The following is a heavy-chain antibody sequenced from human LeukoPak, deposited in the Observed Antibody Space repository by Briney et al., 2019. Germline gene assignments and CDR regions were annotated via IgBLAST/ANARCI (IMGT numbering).Heavy chain of an antibody. CDR2: INHSGST. J-gene: IGHJ4*02. CDR1: GGSFSGYY. V-gene: IGHV4-34*01. D-gene: IGHD1-7*01. CDR3: ARGRLVRGLELPFDY. Sequence: SETLSLTCAVYGGSFSGYYWSWIRQPPGKGLEWIGEINHSGSTNYNPSLKSRVTISVDTSKNQFSLKLSSVTAADTAVYYCARGRLVRGLELPFDYWGQGTLVTVSS.